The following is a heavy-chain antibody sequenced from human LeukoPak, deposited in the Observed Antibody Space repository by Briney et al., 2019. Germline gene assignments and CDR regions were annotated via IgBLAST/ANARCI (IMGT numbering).Heavy chain of an antibody. Sequence: GASVKVSCKASGGTFSSYNFIWVRQAPGQGLEWVGGIIPMQGTPNYAQKFQDRVTISADKSTTTVYMALSSLRYEDTAMYYCARESVAGGFEYWGQGTLVTVSS. CDR2: IIPMQGTP. CDR1: GGTFSSYN. CDR3: ARESVAGGFEY. D-gene: IGHD6-19*01. V-gene: IGHV1-69*08. J-gene: IGHJ4*02.